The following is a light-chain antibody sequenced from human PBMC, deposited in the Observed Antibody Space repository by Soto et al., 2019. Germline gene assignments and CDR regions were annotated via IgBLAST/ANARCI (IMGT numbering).Light chain of an antibody. CDR2: DVI. Sequence: QSVLTQPPSASGSPGQSVTISCTGTSSDVGGYNFVSWYQQHPGKAPKLMIFDVIKRPSGVPDRCSGSKSGNTASLTVSGLQAEDEADYYCSSYAGSNNFVVFGGGTQLTVL. CDR3: SSYAGSNNFVV. CDR1: SSDVGGYNF. V-gene: IGLV2-8*01. J-gene: IGLJ3*02.